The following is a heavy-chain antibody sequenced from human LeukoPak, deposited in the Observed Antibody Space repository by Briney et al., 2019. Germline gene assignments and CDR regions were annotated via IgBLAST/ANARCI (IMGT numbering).Heavy chain of an antibody. CDR1: GGSISSSSYY. J-gene: IGHJ5*02. CDR2: MYYIGST. Sequence: SETLSLTCTVSGGSISSSSYYWGWIRQPPGKGLEWIGSMYYIGSTYYNPSLKSRVTISVDTSKNQFSLKLSSVTAADTAVYYCARGEQIAAKTVFDPWGQGTLVTVSS. V-gene: IGHV4-39*07. D-gene: IGHD6-6*01. CDR3: ARGEQIAAKTVFDP.